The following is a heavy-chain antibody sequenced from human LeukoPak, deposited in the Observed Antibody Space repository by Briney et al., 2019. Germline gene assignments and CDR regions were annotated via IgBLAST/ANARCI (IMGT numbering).Heavy chain of an antibody. CDR3: ARDALVRFGELFFDY. CDR2: NSAYNGNT. CDR1: GYTFTSYG. D-gene: IGHD3-10*01. J-gene: IGHJ4*02. Sequence: ASVKVSCKASGYTFTSYGISWVRQAPGQGLEWMGWNSAYNGNTNYAQKFQGRVTMTRDTSTSTVYMELSSLRSEDTAVYYCARDALVRFGELFFDYWGQGTLVTVSS. V-gene: IGHV1-18*01.